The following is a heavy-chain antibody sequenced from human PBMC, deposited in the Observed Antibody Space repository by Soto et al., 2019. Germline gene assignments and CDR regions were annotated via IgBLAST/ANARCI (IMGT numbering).Heavy chain of an antibody. CDR3: ARDGDRGYDMDV. V-gene: IGHV3-48*02. J-gene: IGHJ6*02. Sequence: PGGSLRLSCAASGFTFRNYGMNWVRQAPGKGLEWISYITNTGETIYYADSVRGRFTISRDNAKNALFLQMNSLRDEDTAVYYCARDGDRGYDMDVWGQGTTVTVSS. CDR1: GFTFRNYG. CDR2: ITNTGETI.